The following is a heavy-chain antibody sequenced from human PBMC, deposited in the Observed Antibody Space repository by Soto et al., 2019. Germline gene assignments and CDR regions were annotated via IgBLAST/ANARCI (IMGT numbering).Heavy chain of an antibody. Sequence: GGSLRLSCAASGVMFDNNWMSWVRQAPGKGLEWVAHIREDGSGISYVDSVRGRFTISRDNTLNSLYLQMDTLRPGDTAVYYCARGHFGLDVWGQGTTVTV. V-gene: IGHV3-7*01. CDR2: IREDGSGI. CDR3: ARGHFGLDV. J-gene: IGHJ6*02. CDR1: GVMFDNNW.